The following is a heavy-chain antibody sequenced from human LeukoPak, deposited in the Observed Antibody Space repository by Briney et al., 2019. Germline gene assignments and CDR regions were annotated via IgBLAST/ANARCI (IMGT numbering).Heavy chain of an antibody. CDR1: GFAFSSFA. D-gene: IGHD2-15*01. CDR3: AKMKGWRLYDYCMDV. V-gene: IGHV3-23*01. J-gene: IGHJ6*03. Sequence: GGSLRLSCVASGFAFSSFAMSWVRQAPGKGLEWVSGLTGSGSTYHADSVKGRFTISRDNSKNTLSLQMNSLRAEDTAVYYCAKMKGWRLYDYCMDVSGKGTTVTVSS. CDR2: LTGSGST.